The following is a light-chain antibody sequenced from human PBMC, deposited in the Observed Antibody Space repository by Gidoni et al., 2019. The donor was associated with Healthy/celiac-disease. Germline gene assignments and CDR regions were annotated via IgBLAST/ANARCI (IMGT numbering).Light chain of an antibody. CDR1: QRISSW. Sequence: DIQMTQSPSTLSASVGDRVTITCRASQRISSWLAWYQQKPGKAPKLLIYKASSLESGVPSRFSGSGSVTEFTLTISLLQPDDFATYYCQQYNSYPLTFGGGTKVEIK. V-gene: IGKV1-5*03. J-gene: IGKJ4*01. CDR2: KAS. CDR3: QQYNSYPLT.